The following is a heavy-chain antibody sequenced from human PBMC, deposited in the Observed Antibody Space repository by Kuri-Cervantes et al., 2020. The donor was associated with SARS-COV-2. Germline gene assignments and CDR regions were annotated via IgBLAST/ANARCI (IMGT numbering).Heavy chain of an antibody. V-gene: IGHV3-30*01. Sequence: GESLKISCAASEFTFSSYTMHWVRQAPGKGLEWVAVISYDGSNKYYADSVKGRFTISRDNSKNTLYLQMNSLRAEDTAVYYCARAYSYGPMFGMDVWGQGTTVTVSS. CDR3: ARAYSYGPMFGMDV. CDR1: EFTFSSYT. J-gene: IGHJ6*02. D-gene: IGHD5-18*01. CDR2: ISYDGSNK.